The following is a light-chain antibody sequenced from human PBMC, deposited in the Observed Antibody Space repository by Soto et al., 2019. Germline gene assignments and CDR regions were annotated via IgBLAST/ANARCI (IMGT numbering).Light chain of an antibody. J-gene: IGKJ2*01. Sequence: EIALTQSPGALSLSPGEGATLSCRASESLSSSYVAWYQQKVGQPPRLLIYGASNRATGIPDRFSGSWSGTEFTLTISRLEPEDFAVYYCQQYGISPSYTFAQGTKVDIK. CDR1: ESLSSSY. CDR3: QQYGISPSYT. V-gene: IGKV3-20*01. CDR2: GAS.